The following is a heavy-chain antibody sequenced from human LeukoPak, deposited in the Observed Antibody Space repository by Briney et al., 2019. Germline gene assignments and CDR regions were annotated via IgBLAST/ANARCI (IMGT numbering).Heavy chain of an antibody. Sequence: GGSLRLSCAASRFTFSSYGMHWVRQAPGKGLDWVAFIRYDGSNQYYADSVKGRFTISRDNSKNTLYLQMNSLRFEDTAVFYCAKDPRISVTATTGGFDYWGQGTLVTVSS. CDR1: RFTFSSYG. J-gene: IGHJ4*02. V-gene: IGHV3-30*02. CDR2: IRYDGSNQ. D-gene: IGHD2-21*02. CDR3: AKDPRISVTATTGGFDY.